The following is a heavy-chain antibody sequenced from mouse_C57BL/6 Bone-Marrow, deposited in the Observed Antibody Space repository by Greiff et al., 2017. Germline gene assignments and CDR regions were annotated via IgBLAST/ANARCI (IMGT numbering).Heavy chain of an antibody. J-gene: IGHJ3*01. CDR2: IDPSDSYT. CDR1: GYTFTSYW. V-gene: IGHV1-59*01. Sequence: VQLQQPGAELVRPGTSVKLSCKASGYTFTSYWMHWVKQRPGQGLEWIGVIDPSDSYTNYNQKFKGKATLTVDTSSSTAYMQLSSLTSEDSAVYYCARSQLRLPPWFAYWGQGTLVTVSA. D-gene: IGHD3-2*02. CDR3: ARSQLRLPPWFAY.